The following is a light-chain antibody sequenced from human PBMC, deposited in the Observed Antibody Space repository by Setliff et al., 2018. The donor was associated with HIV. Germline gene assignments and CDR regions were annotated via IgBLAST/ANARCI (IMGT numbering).Light chain of an antibody. V-gene: IGKV3-20*01. Sequence: EIVLTQSPGALSLSPGERAALSCRASQSVSSSYLAWYQQKPGQAPRLLIYGASSRATGIPERFSGSGSGTSFALTITRLEPEDFAVYYCQQYGNSPYSFGQGTKVDIK. CDR1: QSVSSSY. CDR2: GAS. J-gene: IGKJ2*03. CDR3: QQYGNSPYS.